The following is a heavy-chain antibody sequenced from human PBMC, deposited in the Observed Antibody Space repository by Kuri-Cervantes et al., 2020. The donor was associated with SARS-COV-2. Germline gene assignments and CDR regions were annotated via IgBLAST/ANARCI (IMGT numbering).Heavy chain of an antibody. J-gene: IGHJ2*01. CDR3: TRGVGYDFWSGYYEYWYFDL. V-gene: IGHV4-30-4*08. CDR2: IYYSGST. D-gene: IGHD3-3*01. Sequence: SETLTLTCSVSGGTISSGDYYWSWIRQPPWKGLEWIGYIYYSGSTYYNPSLKSRVTITVDASKNQFSLKLSSVTAADTALYYCTRGVGYDFWSGYYEYWYFDLWGRGTLVTVSS. CDR1: GGTISSGDYY.